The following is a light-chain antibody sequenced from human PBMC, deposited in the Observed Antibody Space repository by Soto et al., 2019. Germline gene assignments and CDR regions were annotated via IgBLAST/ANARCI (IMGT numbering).Light chain of an antibody. V-gene: IGKV1-5*01. Sequence: DIPMTQSPSTLSASVGDRVAITCRASQSINNWLAWYQLKPGKDPKLLIYDASTLESGVPSRFSGSGSGTEFTLTISSLQPDDFATYYCQQYASYSPTFGQGTKVGIK. CDR2: DAS. CDR3: QQYASYSPT. J-gene: IGKJ1*01. CDR1: QSINNW.